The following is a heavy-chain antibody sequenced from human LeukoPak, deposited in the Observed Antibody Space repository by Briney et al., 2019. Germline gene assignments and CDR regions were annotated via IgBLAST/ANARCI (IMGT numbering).Heavy chain of an antibody. CDR2: TYYRSKWHN. CDR1: GDSVSSNSGA. V-gene: IGHV6-1*01. Sequence: SQTLSFTCAISGDSVSSNSGAWSWIRQSPSRGLEWLGRTYYRSKWHNDYAVSVKSRITINPDTSKNQFSLQLNSVTPEDTAVYYCARGNRVDFDYWGQGTLVTVSS. CDR3: ARGNRVDFDY. D-gene: IGHD3-10*01. J-gene: IGHJ4*02.